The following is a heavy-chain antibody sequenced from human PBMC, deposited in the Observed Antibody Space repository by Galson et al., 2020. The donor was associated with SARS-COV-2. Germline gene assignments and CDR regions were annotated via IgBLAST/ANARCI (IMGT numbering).Heavy chain of an antibody. D-gene: IGHD5-18*01. CDR3: ARDGTAMVTNGFDI. J-gene: IGHJ3*02. CDR2: INPNSGGT. Sequence: ASVKVSCTASGYTFPGYYMHWVRQAPGQGLKRMGWINPNSGGTNYAQKFQGRVTMTRDTSISIAYMELSRLRSDDTAVYYCARDGTAMVTNGFDIWGQGTMVTVSS. CDR1: GYTFPGYY. V-gene: IGHV1-2*02.